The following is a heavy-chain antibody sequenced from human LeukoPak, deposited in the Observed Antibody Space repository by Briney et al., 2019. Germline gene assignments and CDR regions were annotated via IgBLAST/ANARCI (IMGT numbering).Heavy chain of an antibody. D-gene: IGHD3-22*01. CDR2: INHSGST. Sequence: PSETQSLTCAVYGGCFSGYYWSWIRQPPGKGLERIGEINHSGSTNYNPSLKGRVTISVDTSKNQFSLKLSSVTAADTAVYYCARHRPMIVVVTPEWFDPWGQGTLVTVSS. CDR1: GGCFSGYY. CDR3: ARHRPMIVVVTPEWFDP. V-gene: IGHV4-34*01. J-gene: IGHJ5*02.